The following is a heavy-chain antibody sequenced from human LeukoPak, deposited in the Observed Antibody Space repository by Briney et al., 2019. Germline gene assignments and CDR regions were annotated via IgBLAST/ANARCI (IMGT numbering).Heavy chain of an antibody. V-gene: IGHV4-59*08. J-gene: IGHJ4*02. CDR1: GGSISSYY. CDR2: IYYSGST. CDR3: ARRTYYYDSSGYHTRGYYFDY. D-gene: IGHD3-22*01. Sequence: SETLSLTRTVSGGSISSYYWSWIRQPPGKGLEWIGYIYYSGSTNYNPSLKSRVTISVDTSKNQFSLKLSSVTAADTAVYYCARRTYYYDSSGYHTRGYYFDYWGQGTLVTVSS.